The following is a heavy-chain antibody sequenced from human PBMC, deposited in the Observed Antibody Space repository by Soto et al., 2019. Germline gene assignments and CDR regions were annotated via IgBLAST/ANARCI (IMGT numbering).Heavy chain of an antibody. D-gene: IGHD6-19*01. CDR1: GDSVSSNSAA. CDR2: TYYRSKWYN. V-gene: IGHV6-1*01. CDR3: ARSQIAVAGPRTYYYGMDV. Sequence: PSQTLSLTCAISGDSVSSNSAAWNWIRQSPSRGLEWLGRTYYRSKWYNDYAVSVKSRITINPDTSKNQFSLQLNSVTSEDTAVYYCARSQIAVAGPRTYYYGMDVWGQGTTVTVSS. J-gene: IGHJ6*02.